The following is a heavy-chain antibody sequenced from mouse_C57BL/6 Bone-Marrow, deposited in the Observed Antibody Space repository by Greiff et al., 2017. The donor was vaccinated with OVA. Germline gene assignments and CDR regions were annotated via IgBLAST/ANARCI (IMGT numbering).Heavy chain of an antibody. CDR1: DSEVFPIAY. Sequence: QVQLKQSGSELRSPGSSVKLSCKDFDSEVFPIAYMSWVRQKPGHGFEWIGGILPSIGRTIYGEKFEDKATLDADTLSNTAYLELNSLTSEDSAIYYCARGYYGSSSYYFDYWGQGTTLTVSS. D-gene: IGHD1-1*01. CDR2: ILPSIGRT. CDR3: ARGYYGSSSYYFDY. J-gene: IGHJ2*01. V-gene: IGHV15-2*01.